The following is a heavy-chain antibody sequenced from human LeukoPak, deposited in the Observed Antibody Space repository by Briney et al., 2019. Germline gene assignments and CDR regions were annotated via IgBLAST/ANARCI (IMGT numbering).Heavy chain of an antibody. J-gene: IGHJ4*02. D-gene: IGHD3-22*01. CDR2: IYYSGST. Sequence: SETLSLTCTVSGGSVSSGSYYWSWIRQPPGKGLEWIGYIYYSGSTNYTPSLKSRDTISVETAKNQFSLRLSSVTAADTAMYYCAREGGSRDSGYLRPYNFDYWGQGTLVTVSS. CDR1: GGSVSSGSYY. CDR3: AREGGSRDSGYLRPYNFDY. V-gene: IGHV4-61*01.